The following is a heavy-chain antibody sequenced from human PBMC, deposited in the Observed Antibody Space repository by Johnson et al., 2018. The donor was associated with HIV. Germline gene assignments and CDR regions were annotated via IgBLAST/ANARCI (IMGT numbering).Heavy chain of an antibody. CDR3: ARELTSGLDYDAFDI. D-gene: IGHD1-14*01. V-gene: IGHV3-11*04. Sequence: LVESGGGVVQPGRSLRLSCAASRFTFSDYYMSWIRQAPGKGLEWVSYISSSGSTIYYADSVKGRFTISRDNAKNSLYLQMNSLRAEDTAVYYCARELTSGLDYDAFDIWGQGTIVTVSS. J-gene: IGHJ3*02. CDR2: ISSSGSTI. CDR1: RFTFSDYY.